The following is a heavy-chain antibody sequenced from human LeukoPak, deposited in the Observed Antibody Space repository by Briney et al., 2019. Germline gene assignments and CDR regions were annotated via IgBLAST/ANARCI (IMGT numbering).Heavy chain of an antibody. J-gene: IGHJ4*02. D-gene: IGHD3-22*01. CDR1: GFTFSSYA. CDR3: AISPLAYNYVSSGNY. V-gene: IGHV3-23*01. Sequence: GGSLRLSCAASGFTFSSYAMSWVRQAPGKGLEWVSTISSSGTTTYYVDSVKGRFTISRDNSKNTLYLQMNSLRAEDTGVYYCAISPLAYNYVSSGNYWGQGTLVTVSS. CDR2: ISSSGTTT.